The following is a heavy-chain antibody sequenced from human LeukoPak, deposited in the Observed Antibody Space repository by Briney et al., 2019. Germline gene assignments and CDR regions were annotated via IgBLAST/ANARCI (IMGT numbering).Heavy chain of an antibody. CDR1: GFTFSNYG. V-gene: IGHV3-21*01. CDR2: ISTSSSYI. J-gene: IGHJ4*02. D-gene: IGHD3-3*01. Sequence: GGSLRLSCAASGFTFSNYGMHWVRQAPGKGLEWLSYISTSSSYIYYADSVKGRFTVSRDNAMNSLFLHMNSLIAEDTAVYYCARVGIRFLEQYYFDYWGQGTLVTVSS. CDR3: ARVGIRFLEQYYFDY.